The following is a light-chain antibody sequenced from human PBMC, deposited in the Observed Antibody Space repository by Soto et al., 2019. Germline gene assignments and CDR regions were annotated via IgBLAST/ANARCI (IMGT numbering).Light chain of an antibody. Sequence: EVVLIQTPVTLGLYQGERATLSCRASQSVSSYLAWYQQKPGQAPRLLIYDASYRATGIPARFSGSGSGTDFILTISILEPEDFAVYYCQQRSNWITFGHGTRLEIK. CDR2: DAS. V-gene: IGKV3-11*01. CDR3: QQRSNWIT. CDR1: QSVSSY. J-gene: IGKJ5*01.